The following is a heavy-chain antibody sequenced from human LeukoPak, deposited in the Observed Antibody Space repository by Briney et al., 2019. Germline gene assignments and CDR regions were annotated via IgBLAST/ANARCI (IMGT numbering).Heavy chain of an antibody. CDR3: ARRPRGVIIKTWFDS. D-gene: IGHD3-10*01. CDR1: GGSFSGYY. CDR2: INHSGST. J-gene: IGHJ5*01. Sequence: SSETLSLTCAVYGGSFSGYYWSWIRQPPGKGLEWIGEINHSGSTNYNPSLKSRVTISVDTSKNQFSLKLSSVTAADTAVYYCARRPRGVIIKTWFDSWGQGTLVTVSS. V-gene: IGHV4-34*01.